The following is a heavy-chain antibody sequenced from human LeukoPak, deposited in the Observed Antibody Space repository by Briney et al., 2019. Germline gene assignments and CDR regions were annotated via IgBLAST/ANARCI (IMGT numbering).Heavy chain of an antibody. CDR3: AKSDYDSSGYYYFEY. V-gene: IGHV3-30*02. CDR2: IRYDGSNK. Sequence: GGSLRLSCAASGFSSYGMNWVRQAPGKGLEWVAFIRYDGSNKFYADSVKGRFTISRDNSKNTLYLQMNSLRAEDTAVYYCAKSDYDSSGYYYFEYRGQGTLVTVSS. CDR1: GFSSYG. D-gene: IGHD3-22*01. J-gene: IGHJ4*02.